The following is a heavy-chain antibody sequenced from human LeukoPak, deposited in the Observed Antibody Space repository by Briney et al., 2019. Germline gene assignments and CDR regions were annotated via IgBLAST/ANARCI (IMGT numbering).Heavy chain of an antibody. CDR1: GGSISSSSYY. Sequence: SETLSLTCTVSGGSISSSSYYWGWIRQPPGKGLEWIGSIYYSGSTYYNPSLKSRVTISVDTSKNQFSLKLSSVTAADTAVYYCARGRTYGDYHRWFDPWGQGTLVTVSS. J-gene: IGHJ5*02. V-gene: IGHV4-39*07. D-gene: IGHD4-17*01. CDR3: ARGRTYGDYHRWFDP. CDR2: IYYSGST.